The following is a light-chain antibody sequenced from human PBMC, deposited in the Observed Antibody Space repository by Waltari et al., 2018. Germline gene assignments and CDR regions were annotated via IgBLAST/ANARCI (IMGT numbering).Light chain of an antibody. Sequence: DIVLTQSPVALSLSPGERATLSCRASQSVRSALAWYQQKPGQAPRLRIYEASNRATGIPSRFSGSGSGTDFTLTISSLEPEDFAVYYCQQRSNWPREFTFGPGTKVDIK. CDR3: QQRSNWPREFT. V-gene: IGKV3-11*01. CDR1: QSVRSA. J-gene: IGKJ3*01. CDR2: EAS.